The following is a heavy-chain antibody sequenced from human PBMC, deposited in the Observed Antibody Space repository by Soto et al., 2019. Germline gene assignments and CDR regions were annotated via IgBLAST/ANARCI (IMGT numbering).Heavy chain of an antibody. J-gene: IGHJ6*02. D-gene: IGHD2-15*01. V-gene: IGHV3-23*01. Sequence: EVQLLESGGGLVQPGGTLRLSCAASGFTFSSYAISWVRQAPGKGLEWVSAISDSGGSTYYEDSVKGRFTISRDKSKNKLDLQMHCLRAEDTAVYYCANGRSYPWWWLLITDYYYYGMDVWGQGTTVTVSS. CDR1: GFTFSSYA. CDR3: ANGRSYPWWWLLITDYYYYGMDV. CDR2: ISDSGGST.